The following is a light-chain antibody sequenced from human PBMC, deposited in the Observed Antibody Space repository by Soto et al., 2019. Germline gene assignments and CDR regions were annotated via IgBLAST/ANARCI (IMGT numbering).Light chain of an antibody. J-gene: IGKJ1*01. Sequence: EIVLTQSPATRALSRGRRATRCCRASQSVSSYLAWYQQKPGQAPRLLIYDASNRATGIPARFSGSGSGTDFTLTLRSLEPEDFAVSYCQQRSNWLWTFGQGTKVDI. CDR3: QQRSNWLWT. CDR1: QSVSSY. V-gene: IGKV3-11*01. CDR2: DAS.